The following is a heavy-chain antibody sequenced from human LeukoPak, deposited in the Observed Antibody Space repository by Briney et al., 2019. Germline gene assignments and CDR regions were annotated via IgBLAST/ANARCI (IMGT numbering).Heavy chain of an antibody. D-gene: IGHD1-14*01. V-gene: IGHV4-59*01. CDR3: ARDKPPGDY. CDR1: GGSISGYY. CDR2: ISYTGSA. J-gene: IGHJ4*01. Sequence: PSETLSLTCTVSGGSISGYYWNWIRQPPGKGLEWIGYISYTGSADYNPSLKSRVTISVDTSKNQFSLKLISLTAADTAVYYCARDKPPGDYWGQGNLVTVSS.